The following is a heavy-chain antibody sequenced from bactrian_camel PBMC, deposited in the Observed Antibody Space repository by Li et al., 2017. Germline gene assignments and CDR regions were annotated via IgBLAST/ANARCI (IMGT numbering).Heavy chain of an antibody. CDR3: AVAINHVTLTTGGGSCLFEYSG. D-gene: IGHD7*01. CDR1: RKVYDGYC. V-gene: IGHV3S53*01. J-gene: IGHJ4*01. CDR2: ITNDGSL. Sequence: HVQLVESGGGSVQAGGSLRLPCVTSRKVYDGYCMGWFRQVPGKQREGVAAITNDGSLSYGDPVQGRFTISQDSAKNILYLQMHSLKPEDTAMYYCAVAINHVTLTTGGGSCLFEYSGWGQGTQVTVS.